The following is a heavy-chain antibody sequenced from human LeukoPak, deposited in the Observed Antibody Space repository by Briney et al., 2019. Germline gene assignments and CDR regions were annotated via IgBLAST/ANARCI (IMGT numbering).Heavy chain of an antibody. CDR3: ARGGCSSTSCYVPGAEIDY. V-gene: IGHV4-34*01. D-gene: IGHD2-2*01. CDR1: GGSFSGYY. CDR2: INHSGST. Sequence: SETLSVTCAVYGGSFSGYYWSWIRQPPGKGLEWIGEINHSGSTNYNPSLKSRVTISVDTSKNQFSLKLSSVTAADTAVYYCARGGCSSTSCYVPGAEIDYWGQGTLVTVSS. J-gene: IGHJ4*02.